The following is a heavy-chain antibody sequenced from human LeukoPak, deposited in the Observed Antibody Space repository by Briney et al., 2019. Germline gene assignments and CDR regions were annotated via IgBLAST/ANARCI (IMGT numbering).Heavy chain of an antibody. CDR1: GYTFTGYY. CDR3: ARDLSPTMIVATARLQH. V-gene: IGHV1-2*06. D-gene: IGHD3-22*01. Sequence: GASVKVSCKASGYTFTGYYMHWVRQAPGQGLEWMGRINPNSGGTNYAQKFQGRVTMTRDTSISTAYMELSRLRSDDTAVYYCARDLSPTMIVATARLQHWGQGTLVTVSS. CDR2: INPNSGGT. J-gene: IGHJ1*01.